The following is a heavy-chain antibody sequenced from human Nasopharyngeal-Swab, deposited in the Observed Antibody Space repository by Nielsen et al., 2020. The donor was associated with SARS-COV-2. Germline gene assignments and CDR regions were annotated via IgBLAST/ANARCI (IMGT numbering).Heavy chain of an antibody. V-gene: IGHV3-48*04. D-gene: IGHD6-6*01. J-gene: IGHJ4*02. CDR2: ISSGGSTI. CDR1: GFAFSTYS. CDR3: ARDGGEYSSSWLVDY. Sequence: GESLKISCAASGFAFSTYSMNWVRQAPGKGLEWLSCISSGGSTIYYADSVKGRFTISRDNAKNSLYLQMNSLRAEDTAVYYCARDGGEYSSSWLVDYWGQGTLVTVSS.